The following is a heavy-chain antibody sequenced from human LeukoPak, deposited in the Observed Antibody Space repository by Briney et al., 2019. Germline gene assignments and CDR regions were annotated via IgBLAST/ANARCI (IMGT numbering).Heavy chain of an antibody. V-gene: IGHV3-21*01. Sequence: GGSLRLSCGASGFIFSRCGMNWVRQAPGKGLEWVSSISGTSSHIYYADSVKGRFSISRDNAQNSLYLQMNSLRAEDTAVYYGTRVSEWTSGVSDYWGQGTLVTVS. CDR3: TRVSEWTSGVSDY. CDR2: ISGTSSHI. D-gene: IGHD3-3*01. J-gene: IGHJ4*02. CDR1: GFIFSRCG.